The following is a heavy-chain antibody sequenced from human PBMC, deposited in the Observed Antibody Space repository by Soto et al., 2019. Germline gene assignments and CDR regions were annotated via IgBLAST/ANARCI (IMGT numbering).Heavy chain of an antibody. V-gene: IGHV3-11*01. CDR2: ISSSGSTI. Sequence: GGSLRLSCAASGFTFSDYYMSWIRQAPGKGLEWVSYISSSGSTIYYADSVKGRFTISRDNAKNSLYLQMNSLRAEDTAVFYCARGYSSSVKYYYYYYMDVWGKGTTVTVSS. D-gene: IGHD6-6*01. J-gene: IGHJ6*03. CDR1: GFTFSDYY. CDR3: ARGYSSSVKYYYYYYMDV.